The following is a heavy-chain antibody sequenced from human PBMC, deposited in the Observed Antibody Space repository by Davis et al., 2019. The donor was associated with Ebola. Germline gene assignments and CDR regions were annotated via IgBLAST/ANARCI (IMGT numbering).Heavy chain of an antibody. J-gene: IGHJ5*02. Sequence: SETLSLTCTVSGGSISSYYWSWIRQPPGKGLEWIGYIYYSGSTNYNPSLKSRVTISVDTSKNQFSLKLSSVTAADTAAYYCARVDYDFWSGYYTGLWFDPWGQGTLVTVSS. D-gene: IGHD3-3*01. V-gene: IGHV4-59*01. CDR3: ARVDYDFWSGYYTGLWFDP. CDR1: GGSISSYY. CDR2: IYYSGST.